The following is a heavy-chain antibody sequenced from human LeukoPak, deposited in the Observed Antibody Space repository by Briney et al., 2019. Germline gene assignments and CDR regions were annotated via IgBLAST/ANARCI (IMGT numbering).Heavy chain of an antibody. CDR2: INHSGST. V-gene: IGHV4-34*01. Sequence: SETLSLTCAVYGGSFSGYYWSWIRQPPGKGLEWIGEINHSGSTNYSPYLKSRVTISVDASKNQFSLKLSSVTAAETAVYYCANAGTGGRDFDYWGRGTLVTVSS. CDR1: GGSFSGYY. CDR3: ANAGTGGRDFDY. J-gene: IGHJ4*02. D-gene: IGHD6-13*01.